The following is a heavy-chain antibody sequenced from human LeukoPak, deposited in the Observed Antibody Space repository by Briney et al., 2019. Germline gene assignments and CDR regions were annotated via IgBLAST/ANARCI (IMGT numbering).Heavy chain of an antibody. V-gene: IGHV3-7*01. D-gene: IGHD6-13*01. Sequence: GSLRLSCAASGFSFSNYWMSWVRQAPGKGLEWVANIKQDGSEKYYADSVKGRFTISRENSKNTLYLQMNSLRAEDTAVYYCARDGYSSSWYWFDPWGQGTLVTVSS. J-gene: IGHJ5*02. CDR3: ARDGYSSSWYWFDP. CDR2: IKQDGSEK. CDR1: GFSFSNYW.